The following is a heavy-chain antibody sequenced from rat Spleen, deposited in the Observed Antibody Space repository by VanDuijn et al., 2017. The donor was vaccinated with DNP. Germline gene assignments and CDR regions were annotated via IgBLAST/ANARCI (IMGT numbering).Heavy chain of an antibody. CDR2: MWYDGDT. Sequence: QVQLKESGPGLVQPSETLSLTCTVSGFSLTSYSVSWVRQPSGKGPEWMGRMWYDGDTAYNSALKSRQSISRETSKSQVFLKMNSLQTEDTATYYCARGDYDGSHYSYYFDYWGQGVMVTVSS. D-gene: IGHD1-12*02. V-gene: IGHV2-34*01. CDR3: ARGDYDGSHYSYYFDY. CDR1: GFSLTSYS. J-gene: IGHJ2*01.